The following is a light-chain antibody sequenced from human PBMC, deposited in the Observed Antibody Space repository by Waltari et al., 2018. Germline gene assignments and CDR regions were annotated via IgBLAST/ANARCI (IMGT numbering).Light chain of an antibody. Sequence: NFMLTQAHSVSESPGKTVTISCTRSSGSVASNYVQWYQQRPGSSPTTVIYEHNQRPSGVPARFSGSIDSSSNSASLTISGLKTEDEADYYCQSYDSNNQVFGGGTKLTVL. CDR2: EHN. J-gene: IGLJ3*02. CDR1: SGSVASNY. V-gene: IGLV6-57*01. CDR3: QSYDSNNQV.